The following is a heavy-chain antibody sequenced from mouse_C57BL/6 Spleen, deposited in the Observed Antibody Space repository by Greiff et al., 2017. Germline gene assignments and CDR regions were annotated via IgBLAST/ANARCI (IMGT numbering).Heavy chain of an antibody. CDR3: ARLYGNYVWYFDV. Sequence: EVQVVESGGGLVQPGGSLSLSCAASGFTFTDYYMSWVRQPPGKALEWLGFIRNKANGYTTEYSASVKGRFTISRDNSQSSLYLQMNALRAEDSATYYCARLYGNYVWYFDVWGTGTTVTVSS. CDR2: IRNKANGYTT. V-gene: IGHV7-3*01. CDR1: GFTFTDYY. J-gene: IGHJ1*03. D-gene: IGHD2-1*01.